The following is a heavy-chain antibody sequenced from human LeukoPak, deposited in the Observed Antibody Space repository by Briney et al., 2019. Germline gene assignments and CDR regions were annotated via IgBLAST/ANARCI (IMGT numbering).Heavy chain of an antibody. Sequence: PGGSLRLSCAASGFTYSSYAMSWVRQAAGKAVECVSAISGSNGSTFYPDSVKGQFTISRDNSKITLYLQMNSLRAEDTAVYHCAKIGVTIFAPIGYWGQGTLVTVSS. J-gene: IGHJ4*02. D-gene: IGHD3-3*01. CDR2: ISGSNGST. CDR3: AKIGVTIFAPIGY. CDR1: GFTYSSYA. V-gene: IGHV3-23*01.